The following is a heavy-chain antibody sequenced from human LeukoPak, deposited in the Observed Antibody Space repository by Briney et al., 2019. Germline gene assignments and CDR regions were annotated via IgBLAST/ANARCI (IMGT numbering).Heavy chain of an antibody. V-gene: IGHV3-48*03. CDR2: ISSSGSTI. Sequence: PGGSLRLSCAASGFTFSSYETNWVRQAPGKGLEWVSYISSSGSTIYYADSVKGRFTISRDNAKNSLYLQMNSLRAEDTAVYYCARVDYGDYYADYWGQGTLVTVSS. D-gene: IGHD4-17*01. J-gene: IGHJ4*02. CDR3: ARVDYGDYYADY. CDR1: GFTFSSYE.